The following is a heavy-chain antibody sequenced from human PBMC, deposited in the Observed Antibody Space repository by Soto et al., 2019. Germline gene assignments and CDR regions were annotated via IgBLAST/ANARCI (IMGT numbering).Heavy chain of an antibody. D-gene: IGHD3-10*01. CDR2: IIPIFGTA. Sequence: SVKVSCKASEDTFTRYVIHWVRQAPGQGLEWMGGIIPIFGTANYAQKFQGRVTITADKSTSTAYMELSSLRSEDTAVYYCAREGYGSGSYDGMDVWGQGTTVTVSS. J-gene: IGHJ6*02. CDR3: AREGYGSGSYDGMDV. CDR1: EDTFTRYV. V-gene: IGHV1-69*06.